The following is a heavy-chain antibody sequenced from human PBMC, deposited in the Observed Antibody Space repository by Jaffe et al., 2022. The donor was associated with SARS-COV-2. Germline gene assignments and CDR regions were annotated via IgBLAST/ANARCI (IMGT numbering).Heavy chain of an antibody. CDR1: GGSISSSSYY. D-gene: IGHD6-13*01. Sequence: QLQLQESGPGLVKPSETLSLTCTVSGGSISSSSYYWGWIRQPPGKGLEWIGSIYYSGSTYYNPSLKSRVTISVDTSKNQFSLKLSSVTAADTAVYYCARQGRYSSSWYELVETGYYYYYMDVWGKGTTVTVSS. V-gene: IGHV4-39*01. J-gene: IGHJ6*03. CDR2: IYYSGST. CDR3: ARQGRYSSSWYELVETGYYYYYMDV.